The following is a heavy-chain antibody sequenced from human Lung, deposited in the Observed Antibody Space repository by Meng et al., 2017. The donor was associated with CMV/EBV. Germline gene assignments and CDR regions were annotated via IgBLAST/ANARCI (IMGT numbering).Heavy chain of an antibody. D-gene: IGHD2-2*02. Sequence: SVXVSXXASGYTFTSYGISWVRQAPGQGLEWMGWISAYNGNTNYAQKLQGRVTMTTDTSTSTAYMELRSLRSDDTAVYYCARNPLYCSSTSCYIPGNYYYYYGMDVWGQGTTVTVSS. CDR2: ISAYNGNT. J-gene: IGHJ6*02. CDR1: GYTFTSYG. CDR3: ARNPLYCSSTSCYIPGNYYYYYGMDV. V-gene: IGHV1-18*01.